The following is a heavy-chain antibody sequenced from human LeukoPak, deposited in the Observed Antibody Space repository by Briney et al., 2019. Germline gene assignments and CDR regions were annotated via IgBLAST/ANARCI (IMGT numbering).Heavy chain of an antibody. CDR2: IFSSGST. J-gene: IGHJ4*02. CDR3: ARHYYDRSDSYSFDY. D-gene: IGHD3-22*01. Sequence: PSGTLSLTCTVSGGSISGYYWSWIRQPPGKGLEWIGYIFSSGSTNYNPSPKSRVTISEDTSVNQFSLKLSSVTAADTAVYYCARHYYDRSDSYSFDYWGQGTLVTVSS. CDR1: GGSISGYY. V-gene: IGHV4-59*08.